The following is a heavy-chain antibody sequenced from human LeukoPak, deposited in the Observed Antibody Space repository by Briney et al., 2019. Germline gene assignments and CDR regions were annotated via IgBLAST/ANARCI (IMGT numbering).Heavy chain of an antibody. J-gene: IGHJ6*03. V-gene: IGHV3-11*04. CDR3: ARVYGEHLVYYYYMDV. CDR1: GFTFSDYY. Sequence: KPGGSLRLSCAASGFTFSDYYMSWIRQAPGKGLEWVSYISSSSSTIYYADSVKGRFTISRDNAKNSLYLQMNSLRAEDTAVYYCARVYGEHLVYYYYMDVWGKGTTVTVSS. CDR2: ISSSSSTI. D-gene: IGHD4-17*01.